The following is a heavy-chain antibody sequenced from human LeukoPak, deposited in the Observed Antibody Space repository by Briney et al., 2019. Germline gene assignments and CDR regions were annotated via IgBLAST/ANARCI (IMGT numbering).Heavy chain of an antibody. D-gene: IGHD3-22*01. V-gene: IGHV1-2*02. Sequence: ASVKVSCKASGYTFTGYYMHWVRQAPGQGLEWMGWINPSSGGTNYAQKFQGRVTMTRDTSISTAYMELSRLRSDDTAVYYCASSPRRHYDSSGYYYNWFDPWGQGTLVTVSS. CDR3: ASSPRRHYDSSGYYYNWFDP. CDR1: GYTFTGYY. J-gene: IGHJ5*02. CDR2: INPSSGGT.